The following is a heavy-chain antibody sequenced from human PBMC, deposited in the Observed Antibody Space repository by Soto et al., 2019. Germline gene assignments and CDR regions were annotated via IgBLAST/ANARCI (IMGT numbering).Heavy chain of an antibody. CDR1: GFTFSSYG. J-gene: IGHJ4*02. V-gene: IGHV3-23*01. Sequence: GGSLRLSCAASGFTFSSYGISWIRLSPGKGLEWVSVISGGGDTTYYTPSVKGRFTISRDDFRNTLYLQMNSLRAEDTAIYYCAKLRDFVVLPAGILDYWGPGTLVTVSS. D-gene: IGHD2-8*01. CDR2: ISGGGDTT. CDR3: AKLRDFVVLPAGILDY.